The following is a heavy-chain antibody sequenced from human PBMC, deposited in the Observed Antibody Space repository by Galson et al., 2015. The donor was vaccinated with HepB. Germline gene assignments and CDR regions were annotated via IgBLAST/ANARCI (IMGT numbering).Heavy chain of an antibody. CDR2: ISYDGNDK. CDR1: GFTFSSYG. Sequence: SLRLSCAASGFTFSSYGMHWVRQAPGKGLEWVAVISYDGNDKYYADSVKGRFTISRDNSKNTLYLQMNSLRAEDTALYFCAKASVTGTVSSAFDYSGQGTLFTVSS. CDR3: AKASVTGTVSSAFDY. J-gene: IGHJ4*02. V-gene: IGHV3-30*18. D-gene: IGHD6-19*01.